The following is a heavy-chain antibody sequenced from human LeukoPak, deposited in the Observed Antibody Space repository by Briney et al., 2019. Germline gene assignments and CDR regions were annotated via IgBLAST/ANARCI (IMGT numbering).Heavy chain of an antibody. CDR3: ARGRYSYGSFDY. CDR2: ISYDGSNK. CDR1: GFTFSSYA. J-gene: IGHJ4*02. V-gene: IGHV3-30*04. D-gene: IGHD5-18*01. Sequence: GGSLRLSCAASGFTFSSYAMHWVRQAPGKGLEWGAVISYDGSNKYYADSVKGRFTITRANSKNTLYRQMNSLRAEDTAVYYCARGRYSYGSFDYWGQGTLVTVSS.